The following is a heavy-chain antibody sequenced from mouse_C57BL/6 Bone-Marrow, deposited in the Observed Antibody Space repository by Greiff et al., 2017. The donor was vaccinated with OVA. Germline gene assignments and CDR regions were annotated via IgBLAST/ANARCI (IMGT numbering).Heavy chain of an antibody. V-gene: IGHV1-59*01. D-gene: IGHD1-1*01. CDR1: GYTFTSYW. CDR3: ARCPPYYYGSTLYAMDY. CDR2: IDPSDSYT. J-gene: IGHJ4*01. Sequence: ESGAELVRPGTSVKLSCKASGYTFTSYWMHWVKQRPGQGLEWIGVIDPSDSYTNYNQKFKGKATLTVDTSSSTAYMQRSSLTSEDSAVYYCARCPPYYYGSTLYAMDYWGQGTSVTVSS.